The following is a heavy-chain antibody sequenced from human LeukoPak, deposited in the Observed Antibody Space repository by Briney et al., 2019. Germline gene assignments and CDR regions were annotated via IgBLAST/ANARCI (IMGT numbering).Heavy chain of an antibody. D-gene: IGHD1-1*01. V-gene: IGHV4-34*01. Sequence: SETLSFTCAVYAGSFSGYYWSWLRQPPGKGLEWIGELNHSGSTNYNPSLNSRITISVDTSKDQFSLKLSSGTAADTAVYYCARIQVQLERLHYYYYMDVWGKGTTVTVSS. J-gene: IGHJ6*03. CDR1: AGSFSGYY. CDR3: ARIQVQLERLHYYYYMDV. CDR2: LNHSGST.